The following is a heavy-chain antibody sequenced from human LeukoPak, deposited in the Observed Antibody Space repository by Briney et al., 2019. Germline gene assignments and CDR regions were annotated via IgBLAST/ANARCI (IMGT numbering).Heavy chain of an antibody. D-gene: IGHD3-22*01. CDR1: GGSISSSSDY. CDR3: ARLLDNDSSGDPDTFDM. Sequence: PSETLSLTCTVSGGSISSSSDYWGWIRQPPGKGLEWIGSLYYSGNTYYNPSLKSRVTISVDTSKNQFSLKLTSVTAADTAVYFCARLLDNDSSGDPDTFDMWGQGTMVTVSS. CDR2: LYYSGNT. V-gene: IGHV4-39*07. J-gene: IGHJ3*02.